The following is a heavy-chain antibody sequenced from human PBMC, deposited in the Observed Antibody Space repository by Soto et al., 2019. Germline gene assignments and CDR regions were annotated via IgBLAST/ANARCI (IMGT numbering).Heavy chain of an antibody. Sequence: QVHVVESGGGVVQPGRSLRLSCAASGFVFSNYGMHWVRQSPGKGLEWVAVISNDGNDEYYIDSVKGRFTISRDNSKNTLYLQMNILNTEDRALWYVAKDIQSGRNHLGADYWGQGPLVLGSS. J-gene: IGHJ4*02. V-gene: IGHV3-30*18. CDR3: AKDIQSGRNHLGADY. D-gene: IGHD1-26*01. CDR2: ISNDGNDE. CDR1: GFVFSNYG.